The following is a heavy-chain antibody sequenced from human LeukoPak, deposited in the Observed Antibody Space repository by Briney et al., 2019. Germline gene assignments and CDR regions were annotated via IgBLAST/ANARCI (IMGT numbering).Heavy chain of an antibody. D-gene: IGHD6-19*01. CDR2: IRSKANGGTI. J-gene: IGHJ4*02. CDR3: SRGVSSGWFYFDY. Sequence: PGGSLRLSCTASGFTFGDYAVSWFRQAPGKGLDWVGFIRSKANGGTIQYAASVKGRFTISRDDSKSIAYLQMNSPKTEDTAEYYCSRGVSSGWFYFDYWGQGTLVTVSS. CDR1: GFTFGDYA. V-gene: IGHV3-49*03.